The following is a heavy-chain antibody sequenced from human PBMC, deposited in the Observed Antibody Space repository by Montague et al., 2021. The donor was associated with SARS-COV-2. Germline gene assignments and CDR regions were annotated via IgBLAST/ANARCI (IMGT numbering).Heavy chain of an antibody. Sequence: ETLSLTCTVSGDSVSRGSSYWSWIRQPPGKRLEWIGYIYYTGSRKYNSSLKSRLTISVDTYKNQFSLKLSSVTAADTAVYYCARHARGEGYTSWFDSWGQGTLVTVSS. CDR1: GDSVSRGSSY. J-gene: IGHJ5*01. V-gene: IGHV4-61*01. CDR2: IYYTGSR. CDR3: ARHARGEGYTSWFDS. D-gene: IGHD5-24*01.